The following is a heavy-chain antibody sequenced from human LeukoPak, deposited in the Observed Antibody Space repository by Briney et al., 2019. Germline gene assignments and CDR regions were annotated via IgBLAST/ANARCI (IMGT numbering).Heavy chain of an antibody. D-gene: IGHD3-22*01. CDR2: IIPIFGTA. CDR3: ARAKYYDSSGYRLSPLDY. V-gene: IGHV1-69*05. J-gene: IGHJ4*02. Sequence: ASVKVSCKASGGTFSSYAISWVRQAPGQGLEWMGGIIPIFGTANYAQEFQGRVTITTDESTSTAYMELSSLRSEDTAVYYCARAKYYDSSGYRLSPLDYWGQGTLVTVSS. CDR1: GGTFSSYA.